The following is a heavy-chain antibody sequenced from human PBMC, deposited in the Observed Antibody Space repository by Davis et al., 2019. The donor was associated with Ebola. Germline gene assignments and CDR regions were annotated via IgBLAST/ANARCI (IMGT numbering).Heavy chain of an antibody. CDR3: ARVYNWGFDF. V-gene: IGHV3-11*06. CDR2: ISGGYT. Sequence: GESLKISCTASGFTFGDYAMSWFRQAPGKGLEWVAYISGGYTYYAESVKGRFTISRDSAKDSLYLHMDSLRDDDTAVYYCARVYNWGFDFWGQGTLVTVSS. CDR1: GFTFGDYA. D-gene: IGHD1-20*01. J-gene: IGHJ4*02.